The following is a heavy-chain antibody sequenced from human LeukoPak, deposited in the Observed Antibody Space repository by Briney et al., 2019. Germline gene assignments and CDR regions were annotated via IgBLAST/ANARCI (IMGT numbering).Heavy chain of an antibody. CDR1: GYTFTGYY. V-gene: IGHV1-2*02. J-gene: IGHJ4*02. CDR2: INPNSGGT. D-gene: IGHD3-10*01. Sequence: ASVKVSCKASGYTFTGYYMHWVRQAPGQGLEWMGWINPNSGGTNYAQKFQGRVTMTRDTSISTAYMELSRLRSDDTAVYYCARKIGDSGSYPDWGQGTLVTVSS. CDR3: ARKIGDSGSYPD.